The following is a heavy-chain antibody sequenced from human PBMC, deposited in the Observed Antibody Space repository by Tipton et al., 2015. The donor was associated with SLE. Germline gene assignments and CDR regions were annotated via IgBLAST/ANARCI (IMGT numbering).Heavy chain of an antibody. CDR1: GGSINSFDYH. V-gene: IGHV4-39*07. J-gene: IGHJ4*02. D-gene: IGHD6-19*01. Sequence: TLSLTCIVSGGSINSFDYHWAWVRQAPGMGLEWIGSVDYSGVTDYKASLESRVAISVDTSKNQISLKLNSVTAADTAVYYCARDPGAVAGYFDYWGQGTLVTVSS. CDR3: ARDPGAVAGYFDY. CDR2: VDYSGVT.